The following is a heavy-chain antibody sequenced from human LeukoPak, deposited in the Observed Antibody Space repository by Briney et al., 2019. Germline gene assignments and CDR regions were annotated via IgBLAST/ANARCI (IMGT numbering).Heavy chain of an antibody. V-gene: IGHV3-23*01. CDR1: GFTFSSYA. Sequence: GGSLRLSCAASGFTFSSYAMSWVRQAPGKGLEWVSAISGSGGSTYYADSVKGRFTISRDNSKNTLYLQMSSLRAEDTAVYYCAKDRRYYGSGSYYTGFYYYGMDIWGQGTTVTVSS. CDR2: ISGSGGST. CDR3: AKDRRYYGSGSYYTGFYYYGMDI. D-gene: IGHD3-10*01. J-gene: IGHJ6*02.